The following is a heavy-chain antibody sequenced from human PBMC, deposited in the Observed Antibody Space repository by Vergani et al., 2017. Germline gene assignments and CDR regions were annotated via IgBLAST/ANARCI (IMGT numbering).Heavy chain of an antibody. Sequence: QVQLQQWGAGLLKPSETLSLTCAVYGGSFSGYYWSWIRQPPGKGLEWIGEINHSGSTNYNPSLKSRVTITVDKSKNKFSLKLSSVTGADTAVYYCAGGRGSSGWYEITGGPLDYWGQGTLVTVSS. CDR3: AGGRGSSGWYEITGGPLDY. J-gene: IGHJ4*02. CDR2: INHSGST. D-gene: IGHD6-19*01. V-gene: IGHV4-34*01. CDR1: GGSFSGYY.